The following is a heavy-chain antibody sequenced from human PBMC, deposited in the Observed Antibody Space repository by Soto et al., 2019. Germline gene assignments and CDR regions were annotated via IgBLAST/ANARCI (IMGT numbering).Heavy chain of an antibody. CDR2: ISYDGSNK. CDR1: GFTFSSYG. D-gene: IGHD5-12*01. CDR3: AKDLGEWLRSGAFDI. J-gene: IGHJ3*02. V-gene: IGHV3-30*18. Sequence: GGSLRLSCSACGFTFSSYGMHWVRQAPGKGLEWVAVISYDGSNKYYADSVKGRFTISRDNSKNTLYLQMNSLRAEDTAVYYCAKDLGEWLRSGAFDIWGQGTMVTVSS.